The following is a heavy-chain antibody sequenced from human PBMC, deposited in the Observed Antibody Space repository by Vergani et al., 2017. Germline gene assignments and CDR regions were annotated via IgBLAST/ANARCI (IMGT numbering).Heavy chain of an antibody. Sequence: EVQLVESGGGLVQPGGSLRLSCAASGFIFSDHYMDWVRKAPGKGLEWVGRIRNKANDYTTQYAASVKGRFTISRDDSKSYLYLQMNSLQTEDTALYYCVRVKGSNWNDHLYDIWGQGTLVTVSS. J-gene: IGHJ3*02. D-gene: IGHD1-1*01. CDR1: GFIFSDHY. V-gene: IGHV3-72*01. CDR3: VRVKGSNWNDHLYDI. CDR2: IRNKANDYTT.